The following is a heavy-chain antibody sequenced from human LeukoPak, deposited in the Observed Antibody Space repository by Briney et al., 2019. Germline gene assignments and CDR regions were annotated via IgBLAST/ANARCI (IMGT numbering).Heavy chain of an antibody. Sequence: GASVKVSCKASGYTFTGHYMHWVRQAPGQGLEWMGWINPNSGGTNYAQKFQGRVTMTRDTSISTAYMELSRLRSDDTAVYYCARVGVWYSGYGPIDYWGQGTLVTVSS. D-gene: IGHD5-12*01. V-gene: IGHV1-2*02. J-gene: IGHJ4*02. CDR1: GYTFTGHY. CDR2: INPNSGGT. CDR3: ARVGVWYSGYGPIDY.